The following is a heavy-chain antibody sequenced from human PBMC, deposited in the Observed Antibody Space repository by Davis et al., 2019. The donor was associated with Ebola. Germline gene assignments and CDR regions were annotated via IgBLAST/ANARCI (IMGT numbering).Heavy chain of an antibody. Sequence: PGGSLRLSCAASGFTFSSYAMHWVRQAPGKGLEWVAVISYDGSNKYYADSVKGRFTISRDNSKNTLYLQMNSLRAEDTAVYYRASSRLYYYYYMDVWGKGTTVTVSS. CDR2: ISYDGSNK. V-gene: IGHV3-30-3*01. CDR3: ASSRLYYYYYMDV. D-gene: IGHD2-2*02. CDR1: GFTFSSYA. J-gene: IGHJ6*03.